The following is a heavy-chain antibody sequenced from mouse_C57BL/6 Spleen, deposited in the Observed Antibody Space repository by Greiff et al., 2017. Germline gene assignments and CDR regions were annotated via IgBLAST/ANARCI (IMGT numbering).Heavy chain of an antibody. J-gene: IGHJ4*01. CDR3: ARYRPGYAMDY. Sequence: VQLKESGPVLVKPGASVKMSCKASGYTFTDYYMNWVKQSHGKSLEWIGVINPYNGGTSYNQKFKGKATLTVDKSSSTAYMELNSLTSEDSAVYYCARYRPGYAMDYWGQGTSVTVSS. V-gene: IGHV1-19*01. CDR1: GYTFTDYY. CDR2: INPYNGGT.